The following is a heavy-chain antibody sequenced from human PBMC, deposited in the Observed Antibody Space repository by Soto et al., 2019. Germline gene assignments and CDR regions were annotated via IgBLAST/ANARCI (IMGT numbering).Heavy chain of an antibody. J-gene: IGHJ5*02. V-gene: IGHV4-39*01. CDR1: SGSITSRDGY. Sequence: PSEPRPVTCTVASGSITSRDGYCCCISHPPGKGLEWIGTMDYSGDTTYNPSLESRVTISVDTSKNQFSLRLSFVTAADTAVYYCARRTPLYASESSRFDPWGQGALVTVSA. CDR2: MDYSGDT. D-gene: IGHD3-10*01. CDR3: ARRTPLYASESSRFDP.